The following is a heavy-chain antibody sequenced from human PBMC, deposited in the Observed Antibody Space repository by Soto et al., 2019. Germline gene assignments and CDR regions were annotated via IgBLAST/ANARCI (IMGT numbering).Heavy chain of an antibody. J-gene: IGHJ5*02. CDR3: ARDGTYDYIWGSYRYSWYDP. D-gene: IGHD3-16*02. V-gene: IGHV3-30*03. Sequence: GSLRLSCAGSGFTFSSYGMHWVRQAPGKGLEWVAVISYDGSNKYYADSVKGRFTISRDNAKNSLYLQMNSLRAEDTALYHCARDGTYDYIWGSYRYSWYDPWGQGTLVTVSS. CDR1: GFTFSSYG. CDR2: ISYDGSNK.